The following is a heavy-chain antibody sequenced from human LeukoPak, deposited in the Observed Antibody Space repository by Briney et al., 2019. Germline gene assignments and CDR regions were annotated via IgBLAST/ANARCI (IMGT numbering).Heavy chain of an antibody. V-gene: IGHV1-69*13. CDR1: GGTFSSYA. Sequence: SVKVSCKASGGTFSSYAISWVRQAPGQGLEWMGGIIPVFGTANYAQKFQGRVTITADESTSTAYMELSSLRSEDTAVYYCATGLRRNYYYYGMDVWGQGTTVTVSS. D-gene: IGHD3-10*01. J-gene: IGHJ6*02. CDR3: ATGLRRNYYYYGMDV. CDR2: IIPVFGTA.